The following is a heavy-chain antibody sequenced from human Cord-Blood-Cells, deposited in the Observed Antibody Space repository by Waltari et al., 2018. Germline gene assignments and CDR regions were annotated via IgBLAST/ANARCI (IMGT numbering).Heavy chain of an antibody. Sequence: QVQLVQSGAEVKKPGASVKVSCKVSGYTLTELPMHWVRQAPGKGLEWMGGFDPEDGETIYAQKFQGRVTMTEDTSTDTAYMELSSLRSGDTAVYYCATATYSSSWYGYFQHWGKGTLVTVSS. CDR1: GYTLTELP. V-gene: IGHV1-24*01. CDR2: FDPEDGET. D-gene: IGHD6-13*01. CDR3: ATATYSSSWYGYFQH. J-gene: IGHJ1*01.